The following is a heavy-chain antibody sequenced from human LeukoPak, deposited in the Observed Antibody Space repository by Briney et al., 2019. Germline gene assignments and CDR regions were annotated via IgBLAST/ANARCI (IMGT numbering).Heavy chain of an antibody. CDR1: GFTFSSYA. V-gene: IGHV3-23*01. CDR3: XXDMSIXVVPAALPYYFDY. J-gene: IGHJ4*02. CDR2: ISGSGGST. D-gene: IGHD2-2*02. Sequence: PGGSLRLSCAASGFTFSSYAMSWVRQAPGKGLEWVSAISGSGGSTYYADSVKGRFTISRDNSTNTLYLQMNSLRAEDTAVYYCXXDMSIXVVPAALPYYFDYWGQGTLVTVSS.